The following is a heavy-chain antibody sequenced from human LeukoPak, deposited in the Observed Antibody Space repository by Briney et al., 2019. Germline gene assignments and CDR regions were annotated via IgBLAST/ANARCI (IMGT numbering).Heavy chain of an antibody. D-gene: IGHD2-15*01. CDR1: GFTFSSYA. CDR3: ASIRPGWAFDI. Sequence: GGSLRLSCAASGFTFSSYAMSWVRQAPGKGLEWVSSISSSSSYIYYADSVKGRFTISRDNAKNSLYLQMNSLRAEDTAVYYCASIRPGWAFDIWGQGTMVTVSS. J-gene: IGHJ3*02. CDR2: ISSSSSYI. V-gene: IGHV3-21*01.